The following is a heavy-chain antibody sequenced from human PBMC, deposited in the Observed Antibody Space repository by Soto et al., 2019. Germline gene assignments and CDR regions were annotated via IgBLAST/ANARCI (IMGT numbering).Heavy chain of an antibody. D-gene: IGHD1-26*01. V-gene: IGHV4-34*01. Sequence: PSETLSLTCAVYGGSFSGYYWSWIRQPPGKGLEWIGEINHSGSTNYNPSLKSRVTISVDTSKNQFSLKLSSVAAADTAVYYCASPVMVGGGYGMDVWGQGTTVTVSS. CDR1: GGSFSGYY. CDR3: ASPVMVGGGYGMDV. CDR2: INHSGST. J-gene: IGHJ6*02.